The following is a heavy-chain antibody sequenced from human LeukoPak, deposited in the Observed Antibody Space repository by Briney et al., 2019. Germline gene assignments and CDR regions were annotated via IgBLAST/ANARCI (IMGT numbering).Heavy chain of an antibody. V-gene: IGHV4-59*01. J-gene: IGHJ5*02. CDR3: ARVFGGGRGGWFDP. CDR2: IYYSGSH. D-gene: IGHD3-16*01. Sequence: AAETLSLTCTVSGGSITCYYWTWIRQPPGKGLERFGYIYYSGSHNYNPSLKSRVPITIHTSKKQFSLNLSSVTAADTAVYYCARVFGGGRGGWFDPWGQGTLVAVSS. CDR1: GGSITCYY.